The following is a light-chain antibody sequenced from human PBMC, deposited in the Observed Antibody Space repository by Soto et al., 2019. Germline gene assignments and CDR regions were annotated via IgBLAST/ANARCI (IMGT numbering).Light chain of an antibody. CDR1: QSVSSSY. Sequence: EIVLTQSPGTLSLSPGEGATLSCRASQSVSSSYIAWYQQRPGQAPRLLIYGASSRAAGIPDRFSGSGSGTHFTLTISRLEPEDFAVYYCQHYGSSWLTFGQGTRLEI. J-gene: IGKJ5*01. V-gene: IGKV3-20*01. CDR3: QHYGSSWLT. CDR2: GAS.